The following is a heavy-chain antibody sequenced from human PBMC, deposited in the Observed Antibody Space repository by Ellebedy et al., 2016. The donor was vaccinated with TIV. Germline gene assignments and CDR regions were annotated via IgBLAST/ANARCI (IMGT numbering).Heavy chain of an antibody. Sequence: GGSLRLSCAASGFTVSSNYMSWVRQAPGKGLEWVSVIYSGGNTYYADSVKGRFTVYRDNSKNILYLQMNSLRAEDTAVYYCARAPSTIFGVVKFDYWGQGTLVTVSS. D-gene: IGHD3-3*01. J-gene: IGHJ4*02. CDR2: IYSGGNT. CDR3: ARAPSTIFGVVKFDY. V-gene: IGHV3-66*01. CDR1: GFTVSSNY.